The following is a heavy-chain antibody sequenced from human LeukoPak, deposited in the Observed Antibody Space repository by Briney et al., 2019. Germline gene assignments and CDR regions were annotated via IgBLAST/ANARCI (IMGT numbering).Heavy chain of an antibody. Sequence: GEPLKIPCQGTGYSFTSYCIGWLRKIHGKGLGGMGIIYPGDSDTRYSPSFQGQVTISADKSISTAYLQWSSLKASDTAMYYCARPYCGGDCYSAFDIWGQGTMVTVSS. CDR2: IYPGDSDT. CDR1: GYSFTSYC. J-gene: IGHJ3*02. CDR3: ARPYCGGDCYSAFDI. V-gene: IGHV5-51*01. D-gene: IGHD2-21*02.